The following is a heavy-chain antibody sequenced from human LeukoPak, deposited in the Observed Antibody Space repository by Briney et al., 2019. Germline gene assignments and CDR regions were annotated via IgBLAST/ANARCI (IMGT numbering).Heavy chain of an antibody. V-gene: IGHV1-18*01. CDR2: ISTYNGNT. J-gene: IGHJ4*02. CDR3: ARDCDRSGYYCY. Sequence: ASVKVSCTASGYTFSDFGISWVRQAPGQGLEWMGWISTYNGNTNYAQKLQGRVAINTDTSTSTAYMELRSLRSDDPAVYYCARDCDRSGYYCYGGQGTLVTVSS. CDR1: GYTFSDFG. D-gene: IGHD3-22*01.